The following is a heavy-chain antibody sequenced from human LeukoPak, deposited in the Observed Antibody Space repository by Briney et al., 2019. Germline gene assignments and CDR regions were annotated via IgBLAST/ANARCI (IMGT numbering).Heavy chain of an antibody. CDR1: GGSFSGYY. Sequence: TSETLSLTCAVYGGSFSGYYWSWIRQPPGKGLEWIGEINHSGSTNYNPSLKSRVTMSVDTSKNQFSLKLSSVTAADTAVYYCARGYSSGWYNWFDPWGQGTLVTVSS. J-gene: IGHJ5*02. D-gene: IGHD6-19*01. CDR3: ARGYSSGWYNWFDP. V-gene: IGHV4-34*01. CDR2: INHSGST.